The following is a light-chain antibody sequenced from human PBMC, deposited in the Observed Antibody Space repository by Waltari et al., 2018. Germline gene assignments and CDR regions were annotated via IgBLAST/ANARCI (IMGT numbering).Light chain of an antibody. CDR1: QSVLSSSDNKDY. CDR2: RAS. J-gene: IGKJ4*01. Sequence: DIVITLSPDSLAMALCGRAPINCKSSQSVLSSSDNKDYLNWYQQKPGQPPKLLISRASTRESGVPDRFSGSGSGTDFTLTISSLQAEDVAVYYCQQYYNTPLTFGGGTRVEI. V-gene: IGKV4-1*01. CDR3: QQYYNTPLT.